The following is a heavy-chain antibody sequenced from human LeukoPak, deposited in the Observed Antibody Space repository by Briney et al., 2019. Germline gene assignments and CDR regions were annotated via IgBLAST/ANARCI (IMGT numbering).Heavy chain of an antibody. CDR2: ISGYGGST. Sequence: GGSLRLSCAASGFTFSSYAMSWVRQAPGKGLEWVSDISGYGGSTYYADSVKGRFTISRDNSKNTLYLQMNRLRAEDTAVYYCAKDLSGSSHNWFDPWGRGTLVTVSS. CDR3: AKDLSGSSHNWFDP. V-gene: IGHV3-23*01. D-gene: IGHD3-10*01. J-gene: IGHJ5*02. CDR1: GFTFSSYA.